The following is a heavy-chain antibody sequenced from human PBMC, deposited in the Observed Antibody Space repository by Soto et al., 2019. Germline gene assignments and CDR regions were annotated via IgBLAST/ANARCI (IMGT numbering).Heavy chain of an antibody. CDR3: ARDQAGSGSYSLYYYYYGMDV. Sequence: SETLSLTCFVSGGSISSGDYYWSWIRQPPGKGLEWIGYIYYSGSTYYNPSLKSRVTISVDTSKNQFPLKLSSVTAADTAVYYCARDQAGSGSYSLYYYYYGMDVWGKGPMVTVSS. CDR1: GGSISSGDYY. V-gene: IGHV4-30-4*01. D-gene: IGHD3-10*01. CDR2: IYYSGST. J-gene: IGHJ6*04.